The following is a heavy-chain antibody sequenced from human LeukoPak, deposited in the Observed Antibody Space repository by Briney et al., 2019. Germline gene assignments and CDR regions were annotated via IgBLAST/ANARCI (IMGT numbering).Heavy chain of an antibody. V-gene: IGHV3-23*01. CDR1: EFTFPSYA. Sequence: GGSLRLSCAASEFTFPSYAMSWVRQAPGRGLEWVSGISDSGVNTYYTDSVKGRFTISRDNSKNTLYLQMNSLRPEDAAVYYCAKGNFPLRDGYNFPDFDYWGQGTLVTVSS. CDR3: AKGNFPLRDGYNFPDFDY. D-gene: IGHD5-24*01. J-gene: IGHJ4*02. CDR2: ISDSGVNT.